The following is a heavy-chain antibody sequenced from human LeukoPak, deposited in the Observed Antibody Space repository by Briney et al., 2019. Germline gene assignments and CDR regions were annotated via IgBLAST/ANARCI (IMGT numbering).Heavy chain of an antibody. V-gene: IGHV1-18*01. CDR3: ASLPYYSSSASPHAFDI. Sequence: ASVTVSCKDSGYTFTIYGISWVRQAPGQGGEWVGWITAYNSNTNYPQKLQRTVTMTTGTSTSTAYMELRSLRSDDTAVYYCASLPYYSSSASPHAFDIWGQGTMVTLSS. CDR1: GYTFTIYG. CDR2: ITAYNSNT. D-gene: IGHD6-6*01. J-gene: IGHJ3*02.